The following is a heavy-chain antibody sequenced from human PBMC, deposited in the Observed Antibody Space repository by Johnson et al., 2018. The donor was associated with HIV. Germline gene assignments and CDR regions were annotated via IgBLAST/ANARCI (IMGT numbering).Heavy chain of an antibody. V-gene: IGHV3-9*01. CDR3: ARGLIDYGDSQAFDI. Sequence: VQLVESGGGLVQPGRSLRLSCAASGFIFDDYAMHWVRQAPGKGLEWVSHISWNSGSIAYADSVKGRFTISRDNAKKSLYLQMNSLRAEDTALYYCARGLIDYGDSQAFDIWGQGTMVTVSS. J-gene: IGHJ3*02. D-gene: IGHD4-17*01. CDR2: ISWNSGSI. CDR1: GFIFDDYA.